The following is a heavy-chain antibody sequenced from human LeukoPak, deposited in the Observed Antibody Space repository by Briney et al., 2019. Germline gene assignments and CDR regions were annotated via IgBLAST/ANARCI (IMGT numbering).Heavy chain of an antibody. J-gene: IGHJ4*02. D-gene: IGHD1-26*01. CDR2: ISGSGGST. Sequence: PGGSLRLSCAASGFTFSSYAMSWVRQAPGKGLEWVSAISGSGGSTYYADSVKGRFTISRDNSKNTLYLQMNSLRAEDTALYYCARGGAGWELLWGGYFDYWGQGTLVTVSS. CDR3: ARGGAGWELLWGGYFDY. V-gene: IGHV3-23*01. CDR1: GFTFSSYA.